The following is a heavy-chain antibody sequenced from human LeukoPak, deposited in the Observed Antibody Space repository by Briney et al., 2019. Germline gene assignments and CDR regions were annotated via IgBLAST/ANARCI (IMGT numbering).Heavy chain of an antibody. D-gene: IGHD6-13*01. V-gene: IGHV3-30-3*01. J-gene: IGHJ4*02. CDR3: ARQSSSWYYFDY. Sequence: GGSLRLSCAASGFTFSSYAMHWVRQAPGKGLEWVAVISYDGSNKYYADSVKGRFTISRDNSKNTLYLQMNSLRAEDTAVYYCARQSSSWYYFDYWGQGILVTVSS. CDR1: GFTFSSYA. CDR2: ISYDGSNK.